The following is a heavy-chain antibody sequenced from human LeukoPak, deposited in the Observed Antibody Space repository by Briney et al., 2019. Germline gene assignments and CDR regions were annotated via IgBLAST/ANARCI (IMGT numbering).Heavy chain of an antibody. CDR3: VRDIINYLADY. CDR1: GFTFSSYW. V-gene: IGHV3-7*01. D-gene: IGHD2/OR15-2a*01. J-gene: IGHJ4*02. Sequence: PGGSLRLSCAASGFTFSSYWMSWVRQAPGKGLEWVANIKQDGSEKYYVDSVKGRFTISRDNAKNSLHLQMNSLRAEDTAVYYCVRDIINYLADYWGQGTLVTVSS. CDR2: IKQDGSEK.